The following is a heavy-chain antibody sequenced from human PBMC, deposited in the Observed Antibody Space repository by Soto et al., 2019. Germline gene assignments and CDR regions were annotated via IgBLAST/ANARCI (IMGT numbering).Heavy chain of an antibody. CDR1: GYTFTSYG. CDR2: ISAYNGNT. Sequence: QVQLVQSGAEVKKPGASVKVSCKASGYTFTSYGISWVRQAPGQGLEWMGWISAYNGNTNYAQKLQGRVTMTTDTSTSTAYIELRSLRAEDTAVYYCARETSIAAADYWGQGTLVTVSS. V-gene: IGHV1-18*01. CDR3: ARETSIAAADY. D-gene: IGHD6-25*01. J-gene: IGHJ4*02.